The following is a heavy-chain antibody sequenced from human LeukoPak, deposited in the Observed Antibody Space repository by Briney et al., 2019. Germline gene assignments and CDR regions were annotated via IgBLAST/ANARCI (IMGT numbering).Heavy chain of an antibody. J-gene: IGHJ4*02. Sequence: SETLSLTCTVSGGSVSSGSYYWSWIRQPPGKGLEWIGYIYYSGSTNYNPSLKSRVTISVDTSKNQFSLKLSSVTAADTAVYYCARVSLHPAGQYFDWLLTTEGYFDYWGQGTLVTVSS. CDR2: IYYSGST. V-gene: IGHV4-61*01. CDR1: GGSVSSGSYY. D-gene: IGHD3-9*01. CDR3: ARVSLHPAGQYFDWLLTTEGYFDY.